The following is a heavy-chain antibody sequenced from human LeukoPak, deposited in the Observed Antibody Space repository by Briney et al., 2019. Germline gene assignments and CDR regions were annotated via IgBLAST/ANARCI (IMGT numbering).Heavy chain of an antibody. D-gene: IGHD2-2*01. CDR3: ASYQLLISWFDP. CDR2: INHSGST. CDR1: GGSFSGYY. V-gene: IGHV4-34*01. Sequence: SETLSLTCAVYGGSFSGYYWSWIGQPPGKGGEWVGEINHSGSTNYNPSLKSRVTISVDTSKNQFSLKLSSVTAADTAVYYCASYQLLISWFDPWGQGTLVTVSS. J-gene: IGHJ5*02.